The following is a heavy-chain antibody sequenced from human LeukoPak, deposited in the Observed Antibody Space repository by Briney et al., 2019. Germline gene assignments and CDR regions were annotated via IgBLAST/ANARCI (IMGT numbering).Heavy chain of an antibody. D-gene: IGHD3/OR15-3a*01. CDR2: IYSGGST. J-gene: IGHJ4*02. V-gene: IGHV3-66*01. CDR1: GFTVSSNY. CDR3: ARDRGLVVPFDY. Sequence: PGGSLRLSCAASGFTVSSNYTSWVRQAPGKGLEWGSVIYSGGSTYYANCAKGRFTIARDNSKNTLYLQMNSLRAEDTAVYYCARDRGLVVPFDYWGQGTLVTVSS.